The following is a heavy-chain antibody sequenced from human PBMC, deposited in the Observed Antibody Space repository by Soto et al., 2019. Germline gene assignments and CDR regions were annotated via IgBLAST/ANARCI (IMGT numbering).Heavy chain of an antibody. V-gene: IGHV1-18*01. D-gene: IGHD3-22*01. J-gene: IGHJ3*02. CDR2: FSAYNGNT. Sequence: ASVKVSCKASGYTFTSYGISWVRQAPGQGLECFGLFSAYNGNTNFAQKLQGRVTMTTDTSTSTAYMELRSLRSDDTAVYYCARDPYYYDSSGLDAFDIWGQGTMVTVSS. CDR1: GYTFTSYG. CDR3: ARDPYYYDSSGLDAFDI.